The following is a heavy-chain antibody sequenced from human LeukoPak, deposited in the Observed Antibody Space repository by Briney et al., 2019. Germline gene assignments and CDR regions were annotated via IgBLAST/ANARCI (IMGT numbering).Heavy chain of an antibody. Sequence: GGSLGLSCAASGFTFSTYGMHWVRQASGKGLENVAAIRSNGGSTYYANSVKGRFTISRDNSKNTLYLQMGSLRAEDMAIYYCARLNGSGSYFDYWGQGTLVTVSS. CDR3: ARLNGSGSYFDY. J-gene: IGHJ4*02. V-gene: IGHV3-64*01. D-gene: IGHD3-10*01. CDR2: IRSNGGST. CDR1: GFTFSTYG.